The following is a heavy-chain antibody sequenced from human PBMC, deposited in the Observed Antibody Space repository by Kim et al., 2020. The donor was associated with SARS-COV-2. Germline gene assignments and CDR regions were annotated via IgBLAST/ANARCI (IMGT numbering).Heavy chain of an antibody. CDR3: ARHISLSSSWFTYYGMDV. CDR2: IDPSDSYT. Sequence: GESLKISCKGSGYSFTSFWISWVRQMPGKGLEWMGRIDPSDSYTNDRPSFQGHVTISADKSIRTAYLQWSSLKASDTATYYCARHISLSSSWFTYYGMDV. D-gene: IGHD6-13*01. CDR1: GYSFTSFW. J-gene: IGHJ6*01. V-gene: IGHV5-10-1*01.